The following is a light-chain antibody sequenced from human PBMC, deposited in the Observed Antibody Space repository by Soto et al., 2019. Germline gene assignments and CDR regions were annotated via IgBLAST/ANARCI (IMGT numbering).Light chain of an antibody. CDR1: SSDVGGYTY. CDR2: EVN. V-gene: IGLV2-14*01. J-gene: IGLJ1*01. Sequence: QSALTQPASVSGSPRQSITISCTGASSDVGGYTYVSWYQQHPGKAPKLMIYEVNNRPSGVSNRFSGSKSGNTASLTISGLQAEDEPDYYCSSYTSSSTLYVFGTGTKVTVL. CDR3: SSYTSSSTLYV.